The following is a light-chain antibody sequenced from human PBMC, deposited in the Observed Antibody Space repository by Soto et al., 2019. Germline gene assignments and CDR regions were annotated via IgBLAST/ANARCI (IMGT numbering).Light chain of an antibody. Sequence: VLSKSAGTLSLSPGERAAPSCRATQSVAANCLAWYQQKPGQAPKLLIYGTSAMAGGVPARFSGSGSGTEFTLTISSLQSDDYAVYYCQQYNNLPRTFGGGTKVDIK. V-gene: IGKV3-15*01. CDR1: QSVAAN. CDR2: GTS. CDR3: QQYNNLPRT. J-gene: IGKJ4*01.